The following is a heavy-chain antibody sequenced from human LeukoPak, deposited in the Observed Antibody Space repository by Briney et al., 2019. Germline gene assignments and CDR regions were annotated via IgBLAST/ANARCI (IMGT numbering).Heavy chain of an antibody. Sequence: EPSETLSLTCTVSGGSISRSSYYWGWIRQPPGKGLEWIGSIYYSGSTYYNPSLKSRVTISVDTSKNQFSLKLSSVTAADTAVYYCANRVYGGYDSPYHFDYWGQGTLVTVSS. CDR2: IYYSGST. D-gene: IGHD5-12*01. J-gene: IGHJ4*02. CDR1: GGSISRSSYY. V-gene: IGHV4-39*01. CDR3: ANRVYGGYDSPYHFDY.